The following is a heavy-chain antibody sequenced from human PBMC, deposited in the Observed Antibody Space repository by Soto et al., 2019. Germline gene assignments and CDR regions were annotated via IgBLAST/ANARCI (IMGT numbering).Heavy chain of an antibody. Sequence: RGSLRLSCAASGFTFSSDGMHWVRQAPGKGLEWVAGINYDGGSKNYGDSVKGRFTISRDNSKNTLYLQMNSLRAEDTAVYYCVRERSGNYGWFDPSGQGTLVTVSS. D-gene: IGHD1-1*01. V-gene: IGHV3-33*01. CDR1: GFTFSSDG. CDR3: VRERSGNYGWFDP. CDR2: INYDGGSK. J-gene: IGHJ5*02.